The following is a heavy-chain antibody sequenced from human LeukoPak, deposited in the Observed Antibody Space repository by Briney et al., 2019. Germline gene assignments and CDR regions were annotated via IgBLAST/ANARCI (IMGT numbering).Heavy chain of an antibody. Sequence: DPGGSLRLSCAASGFTFTHYTMSWVRQAPGKGLEWVSSISSSGGSTYYADSVKGRFTISRGDSKNTLYVQMNSLRAEDTAVYYCARYTYYDFWSGYRDDAFDIWGQGTMVTVSS. CDR1: GFTFTHYT. CDR3: ARYTYYDFWSGYRDDAFDI. J-gene: IGHJ3*02. D-gene: IGHD3-3*01. CDR2: ISSSGGST. V-gene: IGHV3-23*01.